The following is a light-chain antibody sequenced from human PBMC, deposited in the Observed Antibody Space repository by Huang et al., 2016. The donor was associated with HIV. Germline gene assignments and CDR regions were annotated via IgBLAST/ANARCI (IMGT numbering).Light chain of an antibody. V-gene: IGKV3-15*01. CDR1: QNINTN. J-gene: IGKJ1*01. CDR3: QQYNDWPRS. CDR2: AAA. Sequence: EIVMTQSPGTLSVAPGERATRSCRASQNINTNLAWFQQKPGQPPRLLIYAAATRTADFPARFSGSGSRTEFTLTISSLQSEDIAVYYCQQYNDWPRSFGQGTKVEIK.